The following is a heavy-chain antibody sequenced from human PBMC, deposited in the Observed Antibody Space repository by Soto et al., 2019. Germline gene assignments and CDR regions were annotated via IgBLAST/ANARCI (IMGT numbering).Heavy chain of an antibody. CDR3: ARGSLGDTDYGMDV. D-gene: IGHD3-16*01. CDR2: ITPILGIA. Sequence: QVQLVQSGAEVKKPGSSVKVSCKASGGTFSSYTISWVRQAPGQGLEWMGRITPILGIANYAQKFQGRVTITADKSTSTAYMELSSLRSEDTAVYYCARGSLGDTDYGMDVWGQGTTVTVSS. V-gene: IGHV1-69*02. J-gene: IGHJ6*02. CDR1: GGTFSSYT.